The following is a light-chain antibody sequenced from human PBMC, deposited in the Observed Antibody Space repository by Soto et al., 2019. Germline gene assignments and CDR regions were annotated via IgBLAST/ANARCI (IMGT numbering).Light chain of an antibody. Sequence: EIVLTQSPGTLSLSPGERATLSCRASQSVSSNYLAWYQLKLGQAPRLLIYGASSRATGIPDRFSGSGSGTDFTLTISRLEPEDFAVYYCQQYGDSPRTFGQGTNLEIK. CDR2: GAS. CDR3: QQYGDSPRT. V-gene: IGKV3-20*01. CDR1: QSVSSNY. J-gene: IGKJ2*01.